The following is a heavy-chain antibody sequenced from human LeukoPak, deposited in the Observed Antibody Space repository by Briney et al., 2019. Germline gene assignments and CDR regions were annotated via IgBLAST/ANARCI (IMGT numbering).Heavy chain of an antibody. CDR2: IYYSGST. V-gene: IGHV4-59*08. D-gene: IGHD6-13*01. CDR3: ARHGYSLFDH. J-gene: IGHJ4*02. Sequence: GSLRLSCSASGFPFSSYAMHWVRQPPGKGLEWIGYIYYSGSTNYNPSLKSRVTISVDTSKNQFSLKLSSVTAADTAVYYCARHGYSLFDHWGQGTLVTVSS. CDR1: GFPFSSYA.